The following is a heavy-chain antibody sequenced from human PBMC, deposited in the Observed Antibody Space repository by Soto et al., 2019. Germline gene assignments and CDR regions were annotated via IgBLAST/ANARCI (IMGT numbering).Heavy chain of an antibody. CDR2: IRGSGDST. J-gene: IGHJ4*02. V-gene: IGHV3-23*01. CDR3: AKDQGDASNAFEL. CDR1: EFTFSRYA. Sequence: EVRLSESGGGLVQPGGSLRLSCAASEFTFSRYAMIWVRQAPGKGLEWVSTIRGSGDSTFYGDSVKGRFTVSRDNSENTLYLQMNSQRAEDTAFYYCAKDQGDASNAFELWGQGTRVTVSS. D-gene: IGHD3-3*02.